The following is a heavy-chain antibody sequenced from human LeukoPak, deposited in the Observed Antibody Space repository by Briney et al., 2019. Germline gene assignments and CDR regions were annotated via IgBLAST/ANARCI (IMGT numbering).Heavy chain of an antibody. CDR3: ARVLGYCSGGSCYSFNWFDP. CDR1: GGSISSGGYY. Sequence: SETLSLTCTVSGGSISSGGYYWSWIRQHPGKGLEWIGYIYYSGSTYYNPSLKSRVTISVDTSKNQFSLKLSSVTAADTAVYYCARVLGYCSGGSCYSFNWFDPWGQGTLVTVSS. V-gene: IGHV4-31*03. D-gene: IGHD2-15*01. CDR2: IYYSGST. J-gene: IGHJ5*02.